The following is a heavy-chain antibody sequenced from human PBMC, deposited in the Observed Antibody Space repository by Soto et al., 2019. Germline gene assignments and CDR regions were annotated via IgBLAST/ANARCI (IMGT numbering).Heavy chain of an antibody. CDR2: IYYSGGT. V-gene: IGHV4-59*12. J-gene: IGHJ4*02. CDR1: GGSISSYY. D-gene: IGHD3-22*01. CDR3: ARDRSYDSSGLDY. Sequence: PSETLSLTCTVSGGSISSYYWSWIRQPPGKGLEWIGYIYYSGGTNYNPSLKSRVTISVDTSKNQFSLKLSSVTAADTAVYYCARDRSYDSSGLDYWGQGTLVTVSS.